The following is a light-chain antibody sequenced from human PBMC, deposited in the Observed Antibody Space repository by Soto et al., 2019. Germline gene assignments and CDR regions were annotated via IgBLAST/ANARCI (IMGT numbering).Light chain of an antibody. CDR1: QDIGRY. Sequence: DIPLTQSPSFVSASVGERVTITCRASQDIGRYLAWYQQKPGEAPKLLISAASTLQRGVPSRFSGSGSGTEFTFTISSLLPEDFATYYCQQLYSYSSFGQGTRLETK. V-gene: IGKV1-9*01. J-gene: IGKJ5*01. CDR3: QQLYSYSS. CDR2: AAS.